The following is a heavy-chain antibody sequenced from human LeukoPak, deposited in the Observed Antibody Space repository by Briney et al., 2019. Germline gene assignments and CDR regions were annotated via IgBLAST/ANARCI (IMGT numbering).Heavy chain of an antibody. V-gene: IGHV3-7*01. J-gene: IGHJ4*02. CDR2: IKQDGNER. CDR3: ARGVPYDSWSGPHYSDY. Sequence: GGSLRLSCAASGFIFSSYWMSWVRQAPGKGLEWVANIKQDGNERHYVDSVKGRFTISRDNSKNSLYLQMNSLRAEDTAVYYCARGVPYDSWSGPHYSDYWGQGTLVTVSS. CDR1: GFIFSSYW. D-gene: IGHD3-3*01.